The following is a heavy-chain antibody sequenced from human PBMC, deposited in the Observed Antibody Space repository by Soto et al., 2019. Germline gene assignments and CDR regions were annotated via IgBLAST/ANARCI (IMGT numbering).Heavy chain of an antibody. V-gene: IGHV3-9*01. J-gene: IGHJ6*02. CDR3: AKESGPVVATVYYYGMDV. D-gene: IGHD5-12*01. CDR2: ISWNSGSI. Sequence: PGGSLRLSCAASGFTFDDYAMHWVRQAPGKGLEWVSGISWNSGSIGYADSVKGRFTISRDNAKNSLYLQMNSLRAEDTALYYCAKESGPVVATVYYYGMDVWGQGTTVTVSS. CDR1: GFTFDDYA.